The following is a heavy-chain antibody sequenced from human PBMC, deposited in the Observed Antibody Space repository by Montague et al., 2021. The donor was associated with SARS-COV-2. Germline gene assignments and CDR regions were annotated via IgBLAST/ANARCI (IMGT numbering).Heavy chain of an antibody. J-gene: IGHJ6*03. V-gene: IGHV4-39*07. Sequence: SETLSLTCTVSGGSISSSSYYWGWIRQPPGKGLEWIGSTYYSGXTXYXXXXKXRVTISVDTSKNQFSLKLSSVTAADTAVYYCARDSRTDFDWLFPDSGSYYYYMDVWGKGTTVTVSS. CDR2: TYYSGXT. CDR3: ARDSRTDFDWLFPDSGSYYYYMDV. CDR1: GGSISSSSYY. D-gene: IGHD3-9*01.